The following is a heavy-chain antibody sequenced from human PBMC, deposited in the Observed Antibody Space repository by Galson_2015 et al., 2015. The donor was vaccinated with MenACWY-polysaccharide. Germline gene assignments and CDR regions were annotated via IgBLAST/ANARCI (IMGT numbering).Heavy chain of an antibody. J-gene: IGHJ5*02. D-gene: IGHD5-18*01. CDR1: GGSVNTGDSY. CDR3: ARDCVERGYSFGCLLP. CDR2: IYPSGNT. Sequence: TLSLTCTVSGGSVNTGDSYWCWIRQPAGKELEWIGQIYPSGNTSYNPSLKSRVTISIDTSKNQFSLKLSSVTAADTAVYYCARDCVERGYSFGCLLPWGQGTLVTVSS. V-gene: IGHV4-61*09.